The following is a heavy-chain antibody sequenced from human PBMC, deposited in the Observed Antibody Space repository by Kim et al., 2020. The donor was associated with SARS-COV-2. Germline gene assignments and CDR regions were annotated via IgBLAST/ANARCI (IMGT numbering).Heavy chain of an antibody. CDR2: IYYSGSS. CDR1: GGSISSYY. CDR3: AGSPNYSYFDY. D-gene: IGHD2-21*01. V-gene: IGHV4-59*08. Sequence: SETLSLTCSVSGGSISSYYWSWIRQSPGKGLEWIGYIYYSGSSNCNPSLKSRVTISIDTSKSQFSLKLSSVTAADTAVYYCAGSPNYSYFDYWGQGTLVT. J-gene: IGHJ4*02.